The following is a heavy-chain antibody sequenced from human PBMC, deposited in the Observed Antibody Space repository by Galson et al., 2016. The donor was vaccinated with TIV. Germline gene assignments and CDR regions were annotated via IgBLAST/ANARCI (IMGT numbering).Heavy chain of an antibody. J-gene: IGHJ4*02. D-gene: IGHD3-10*01. CDR1: GYAFNTYG. CDR3: ARVATYGSGSYQWNFES. V-gene: IGHV1-18*01. CDR2: ISGYNGNT. Sequence: QSGAEVKKPGASVKVSCKSSGYAFNTYGISWVRQAPGQGLEWRGWISGYNGNTNYAQNFQGRVTLTTDASTTTAYMEWRGLRSDDTAVYYCARVATYGSGSYQWNFESWGQGILVTVSS.